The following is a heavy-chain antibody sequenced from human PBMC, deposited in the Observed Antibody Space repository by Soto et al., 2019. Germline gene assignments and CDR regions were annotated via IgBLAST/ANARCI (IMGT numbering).Heavy chain of an antibody. CDR1: GYTFFTYD. D-gene: IGHD5-12*01. CDR3: ARHHGPTTSENWFDP. V-gene: IGHV1-18*01. J-gene: IGHJ5*02. Sequence: QVHLVQSGVEVKTPGASVKVSCQASGYTFFTYDISWVRQAPGQGLEWMGWISTYSGDTKYAQKLQGRVTMTTDTTTTTAYLELRSLRSDDTALYYCARHHGPTTSENWFDPWGQGTLVTVSS. CDR2: ISTYSGDT.